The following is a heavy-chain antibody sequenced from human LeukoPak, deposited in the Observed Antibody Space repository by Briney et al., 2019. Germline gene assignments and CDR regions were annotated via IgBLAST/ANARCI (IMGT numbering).Heavy chain of an antibody. D-gene: IGHD3-22*01. CDR2: IVPIFGTA. V-gene: IGHV1-69*05. Sequence: ASVKVSCKASGGTFSSYAISWVRQAPGQGLEWMGRIVPIFGTANYAQKFQGRVTITTDESTSTAYMELSNLRSEDTAVYYCARDLANYYDSSGYDAFDIWGQGTMVTVSS. CDR3: ARDLANYYDSSGYDAFDI. CDR1: GGTFSSYA. J-gene: IGHJ3*02.